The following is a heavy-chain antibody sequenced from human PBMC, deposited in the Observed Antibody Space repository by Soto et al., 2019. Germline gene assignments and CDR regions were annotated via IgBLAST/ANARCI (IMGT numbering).Heavy chain of an antibody. J-gene: IGHJ4*02. V-gene: IGHV3-30*18. CDR1: GFTFSSYG. D-gene: IGHD3-16*01. Sequence: GGSLRLSCAASGFTFSSYGMHWVRQAPGKGLEWVAVISYDGSNKYYADSVKGRFTISRDNSKNTLYLQMNSLRAEDTAVYYCAKGRIWDYFDYWGQGTLVTVSS. CDR3: AKGRIWDYFDY. CDR2: ISYDGSNK.